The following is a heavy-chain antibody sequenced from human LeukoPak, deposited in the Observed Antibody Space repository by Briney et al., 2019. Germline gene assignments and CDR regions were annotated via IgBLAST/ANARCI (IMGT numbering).Heavy chain of an antibody. Sequence: QAGGSLTLSCAASGFTFSIYAMSWVRQAPGKGREWVSAISGSGGSTYYADSVKGRFTISRDNSKNTLYLQMNSLRAEDTAVYYCAKDHRSGWGDDFWGQGTLVTVSS. CDR1: GFTFSIYA. CDR3: AKDHRSGWGDDF. J-gene: IGHJ4*02. CDR2: ISGSGGST. D-gene: IGHD6-19*01. V-gene: IGHV3-23*01.